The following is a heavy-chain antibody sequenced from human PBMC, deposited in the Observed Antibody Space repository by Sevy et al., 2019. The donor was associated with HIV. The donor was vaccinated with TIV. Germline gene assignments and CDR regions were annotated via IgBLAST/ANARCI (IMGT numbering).Heavy chain of an antibody. Sequence: GGSLRLSCAASRFSFSSYGMHWVRQAPGKGLEWVAVIWYDGSNKYYADSVKGRFTVSRGNSKNTLYLQMNSLRAEDTAVYYCARDPSGSYYNSYYFDYWGQGTLVTVSS. CDR2: IWYDGSNK. V-gene: IGHV3-33*01. J-gene: IGHJ4*02. CDR1: RFSFSSYG. D-gene: IGHD3-10*01. CDR3: ARDPSGSYYNSYYFDY.